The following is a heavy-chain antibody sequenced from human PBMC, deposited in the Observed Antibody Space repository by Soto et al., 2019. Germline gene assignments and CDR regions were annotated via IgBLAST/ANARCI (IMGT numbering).Heavy chain of an antibody. CDR3: ATRLRVGATTHYYYYGMDV. D-gene: IGHD1-26*01. Sequence: PGESLKISCNGSGYSFTSYWISWVRQMPGKGLEWMGRIDPSDSYTNYSPSFQGHVTISADKSISTAYLQWSSLKASDTAMYYCATRLRVGATTHYYYYGMDVWGQGTTVTVSS. CDR2: IDPSDSYT. J-gene: IGHJ6*02. V-gene: IGHV5-10-1*01. CDR1: GYSFTSYW.